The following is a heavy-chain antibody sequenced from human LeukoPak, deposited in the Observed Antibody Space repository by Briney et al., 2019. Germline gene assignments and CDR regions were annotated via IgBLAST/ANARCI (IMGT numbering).Heavy chain of an antibody. V-gene: IGHV3-74*01. Sequence: GGSLRLSCAASGFIFSNYWMHWVRQAPGKGLVWVSRIGDDGGDPSYADSVKGRFTISRDNTENSLYLQMNSLRAEDTAVYYCARDRGYSGYDLGYWGQGTLVTVSS. CDR2: IGDDGGDP. CDR1: GFIFSNYW. J-gene: IGHJ4*02. D-gene: IGHD5-12*01. CDR3: ARDRGYSGYDLGY.